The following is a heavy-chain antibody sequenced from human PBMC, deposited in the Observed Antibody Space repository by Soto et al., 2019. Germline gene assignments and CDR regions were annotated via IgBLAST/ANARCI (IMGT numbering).Heavy chain of an antibody. Sequence: QITLKESGPTLVKPTQTLTLTCTFSGFSLSTSGVGVGWIRQPPGKALEWLALIYWDDDKRYSPSLKSRLTITKDTSKNQVVLTMTNMDPVDTATYYCAHTPRALTTVTTLRTMGAFDIWGQGTMVTVSS. J-gene: IGHJ3*02. D-gene: IGHD4-17*01. CDR2: IYWDDDK. CDR1: GFSLSTSGVG. V-gene: IGHV2-5*02. CDR3: AHTPRALTTVTTLRTMGAFDI.